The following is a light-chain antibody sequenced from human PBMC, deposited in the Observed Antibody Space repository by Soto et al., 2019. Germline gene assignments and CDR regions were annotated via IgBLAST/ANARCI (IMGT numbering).Light chain of an antibody. J-gene: IGKJ2*01. CDR2: KAS. CDR1: QNINSW. V-gene: IGKV1-5*03. CDR3: QQYTSYSPYT. Sequence: IQMTQSPSTLSASVGDRVTVTCRASQNINSWLAWYQQKPGKAPKLLIYKASSLENGVPSRFSGSGSGTDFTLTINSLQPDDFATYYCQQYTSYSPYTFGQGTKLEIK.